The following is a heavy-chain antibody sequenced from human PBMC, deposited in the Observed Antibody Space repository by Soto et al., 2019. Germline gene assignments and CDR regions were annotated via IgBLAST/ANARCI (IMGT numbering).Heavy chain of an antibody. D-gene: IGHD6-19*01. CDR2: ISYDGNNK. Sequence: QVQLVESGGGVVQPGRSLRLSCAASGFTFSSYAMHWVRQAPGKGLEWVAVISYDGNNKYYADSVKGRFTISRDNSKNALYRQMTSLTAEDTAVYYCARASNGWYYDYWGQGTLVTVSS. CDR3: ARASNGWYYDY. CDR1: GFTFSSYA. J-gene: IGHJ4*02. V-gene: IGHV3-30-3*01.